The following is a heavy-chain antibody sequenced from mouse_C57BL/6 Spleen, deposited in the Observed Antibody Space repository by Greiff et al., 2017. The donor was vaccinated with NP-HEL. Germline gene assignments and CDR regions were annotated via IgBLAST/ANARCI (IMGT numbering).Heavy chain of an antibody. CDR3: ARGGASYRDCDD. CDR2: ISDGGSYT. Sequence: DVMLVESGGGLVKPGGSLKLSCAASGFTFSSYAMSWVRQTPEKRLEWVATISDGGSYTYYTDNVKGRFTFSRDNAKNNLYLQMSHLKSEDTARDYCARGGASYRDCDDGGKGTTLTVSS. J-gene: IGHJ2*01. V-gene: IGHV5-4*03. CDR1: GFTFSSYA. D-gene: IGHD1-1*01.